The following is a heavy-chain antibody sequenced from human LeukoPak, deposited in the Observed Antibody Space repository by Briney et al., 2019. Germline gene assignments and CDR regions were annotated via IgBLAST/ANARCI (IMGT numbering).Heavy chain of an antibody. D-gene: IGHD3-22*01. J-gene: IGHJ3*02. CDR1: GYTFTSYY. Sequence: ASVKVSCKASGYTFTSYYMHWVRQAPGQGLEWMGIINPSGGSTSYAQKFQGRVTMTRDTSTSTVYMELSSLRPEDTAVYYCARGEAFGLLLPDAFDIWGQGTMVTVSS. CDR2: INPSGGST. V-gene: IGHV1-46*01. CDR3: ARGEAFGLLLPDAFDI.